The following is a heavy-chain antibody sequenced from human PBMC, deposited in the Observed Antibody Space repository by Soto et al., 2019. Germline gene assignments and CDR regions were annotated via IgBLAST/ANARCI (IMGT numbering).Heavy chain of an antibody. Sequence: GGSLRLSCAASGFTFTSYVMSWVRQAPGKGLEWVAGISGGGGTAFYADSVKGRFTISRDNAKNTVVLQMDSLRAEDTAIYYCAKDSNKYSSSLRGRYFDYWGQGTLVTVSS. V-gene: IGHV3-23*01. D-gene: IGHD3-22*01. CDR1: GFTFTSYV. J-gene: IGHJ4*02. CDR3: AKDSNKYSSSLRGRYFDY. CDR2: ISGGGGTA.